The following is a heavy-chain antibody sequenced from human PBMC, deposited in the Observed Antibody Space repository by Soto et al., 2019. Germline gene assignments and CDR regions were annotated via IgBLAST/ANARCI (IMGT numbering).Heavy chain of an antibody. CDR3: ATSSLFYYDSSGPMY. D-gene: IGHD3-22*01. J-gene: IGHJ4*02. CDR1: GYTLTELS. Sequence: ASVKVSCKVSGYTLTELSMHWVRQAPGKGLGWMGGFDPEDGETIYAQKFQGRVTMTEDTSTDTAYMELSSLRSEDTAVYYCATSSLFYYDSSGPMYWGQGTLVTVSS. V-gene: IGHV1-24*01. CDR2: FDPEDGET.